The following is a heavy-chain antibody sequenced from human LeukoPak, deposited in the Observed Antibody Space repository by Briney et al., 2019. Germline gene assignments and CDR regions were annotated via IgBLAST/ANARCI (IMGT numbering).Heavy chain of an antibody. J-gene: IGHJ4*02. V-gene: IGHV3-9*01. CDR3: AKGQGAAGTSGDY. Sequence: GGSLRLSCAASGFTFDDYAMHWVRQAPGKGLEWVSGISWNSGSIGYADSVKGRFTTSRDNAKNSLYLQMNSLRAEDTALYYCAKGQGAAGTSGDYWGQGTLVTVSS. CDR1: GFTFDDYA. D-gene: IGHD6-13*01. CDR2: ISWNSGSI.